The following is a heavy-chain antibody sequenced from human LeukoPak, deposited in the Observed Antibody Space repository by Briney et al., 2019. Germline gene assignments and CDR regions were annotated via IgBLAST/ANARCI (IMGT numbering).Heavy chain of an antibody. J-gene: IGHJ3*02. CDR1: GFTFSNFW. D-gene: IGHD1-26*01. CDR3: ARLHSGRYYGDAFDI. V-gene: IGHV3-7*03. CDR2: TKEDDSEK. Sequence: GGSLRLSCAASGFTFSNFWMTWVRQAPGKGLEWVANTKEDDSEKYYVDSVRGRFTTFRDNAKNSLYLQMNSLRAEDTAVYYCARLHSGRYYGDAFDIWGQGTMVTVSS.